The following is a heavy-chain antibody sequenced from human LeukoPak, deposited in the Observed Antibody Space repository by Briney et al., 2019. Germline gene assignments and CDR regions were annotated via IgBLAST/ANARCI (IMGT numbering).Heavy chain of an antibody. Sequence: GGSLRLSCAASGFTFGSFAMNWVRQAPGKGLEWVAVIWYDASNKYYADSVKGRFTISRDNSKNTLYLQMNSLRDDDTAVYYCVRGVGVSRFNYLDPWGQGTLVIVSS. CDR3: VRGVGVSRFNYLDP. CDR1: GFTFGSFA. CDR2: IWYDASNK. J-gene: IGHJ5*02. V-gene: IGHV3-33*08. D-gene: IGHD1-7*01.